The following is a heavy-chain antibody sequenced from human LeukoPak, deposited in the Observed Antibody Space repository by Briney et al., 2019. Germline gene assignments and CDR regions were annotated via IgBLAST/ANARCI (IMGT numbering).Heavy chain of an antibody. CDR3: AKGTVRSCSGPSCYPLDS. D-gene: IGHD2-15*01. CDR1: GFTVSSNY. V-gene: IGHV3-53*01. CDR2: IYSGGST. Sequence: GGSLRLSCAASGFTVSSNYMSWVRQAPGKGLEWVSVIYSGGSTYYADSVKGRFTISRDNSKNTVYLEMDSLRVEDTAVYYCAKGTVRSCSGPSCYPLDSWGQGTLVTVSS. J-gene: IGHJ4*02.